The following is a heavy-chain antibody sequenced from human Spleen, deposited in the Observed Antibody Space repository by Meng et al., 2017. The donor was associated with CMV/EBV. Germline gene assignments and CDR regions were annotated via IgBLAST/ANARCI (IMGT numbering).Heavy chain of an antibody. V-gene: IGHV3-30*02. D-gene: IGHD5/OR15-5a*01. CDR2: IRYDGSNQ. J-gene: IGHJ3*02. CDR3: ARCLFTGVFDI. CDR1: GFTLSTHDIFSSYG. Sequence: GESLKISCAASGFTLSTHDIFSSYGMHWVRQGPAKGLEWVAFIRYDGSNQHYADSVKGRFTISREDDENSLYLQMNSLRAGDTAVYYCARCLFTGVFDIWGQGTLVTVSS.